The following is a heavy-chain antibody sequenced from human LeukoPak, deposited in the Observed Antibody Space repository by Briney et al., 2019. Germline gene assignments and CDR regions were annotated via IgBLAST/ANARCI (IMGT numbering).Heavy chain of an antibody. Sequence: GGSLRHSCAASGFTFNTYWMHWVRQAPGKGLVWVSRTNSDGSGTRYADSVKGRFTISRDNAKNTLYLQMNSLRAEDTAVYYCARDSVAASGDFDYWGQGTLVTVSS. CDR1: GFTFNTYW. CDR3: ARDSVAASGDFDY. J-gene: IGHJ4*02. D-gene: IGHD6-13*01. V-gene: IGHV3-74*01. CDR2: TNSDGSGT.